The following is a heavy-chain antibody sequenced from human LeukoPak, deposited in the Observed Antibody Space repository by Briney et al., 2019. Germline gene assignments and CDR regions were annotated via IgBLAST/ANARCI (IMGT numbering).Heavy chain of an antibody. V-gene: IGHV3-21*01. J-gene: IGHJ4*02. CDR2: SSYI. CDR3: ATLDYCSSTSCYRPFDY. D-gene: IGHD2-2*02. Sequence: SSYIYYADSVKGRFTISRDNAKNSLYLQMNSLRAEDTAVYYCATLDYCSSTSCYRPFDYWGQGTLVTVSS.